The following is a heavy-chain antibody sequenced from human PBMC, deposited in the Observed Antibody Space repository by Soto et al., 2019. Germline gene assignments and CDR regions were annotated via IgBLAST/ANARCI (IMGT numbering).Heavy chain of an antibody. Sequence: LSLTFSGFSLSTRGVGVGWIRQPPGKALEWLALIYWNDDKRYSPSLKSRPTITKDTSKNQVVLTMTNMDPVDTATYYCAHSRGYSSSWYWYAFDIWGQGTMVTVSS. J-gene: IGHJ3*02. V-gene: IGHV2-5*01. D-gene: IGHD6-13*01. CDR2: IYWNDDK. CDR1: GFSLSTRGVG. CDR3: AHSRGYSSSWYWYAFDI.